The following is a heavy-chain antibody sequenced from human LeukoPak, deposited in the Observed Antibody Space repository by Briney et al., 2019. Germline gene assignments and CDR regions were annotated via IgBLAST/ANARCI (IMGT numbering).Heavy chain of an antibody. J-gene: IGHJ4*02. D-gene: IGHD2-2*01. V-gene: IGHV1-18*01. Sequence: GASVKVSCKASGYTFTSYGISWVRQAPGQGLEWMGWISAYNGNTNYAQKLQGRVTMTTDTSTSTAYMELRSLRSDDTAVYYCARDHIVVVPAALIDYWGQGTLVTVSS. CDR3: ARDHIVVVPAALIDY. CDR2: ISAYNGNT. CDR1: GYTFTSYG.